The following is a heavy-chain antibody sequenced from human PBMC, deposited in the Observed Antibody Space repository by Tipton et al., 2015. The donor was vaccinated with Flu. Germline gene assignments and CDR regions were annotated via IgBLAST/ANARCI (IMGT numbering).Heavy chain of an antibody. Sequence: TLSLTCAVSGYSISSDGWWTWVRQTQGKGLEWIGEVFHSGSTNYNPSLKSRVSISMDKSNNQFSLRLSSVTAADTAVFYCARATTYRIDNWGQGTLVTVST. CDR1: GYSISSDGW. CDR3: ARATTYRIDN. D-gene: IGHD1-1*01. CDR2: VFHSGST. J-gene: IGHJ4*02. V-gene: IGHV4-4*02.